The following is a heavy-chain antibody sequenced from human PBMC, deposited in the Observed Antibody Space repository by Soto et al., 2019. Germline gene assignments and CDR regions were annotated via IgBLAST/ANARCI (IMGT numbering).Heavy chain of an antibody. J-gene: IGHJ4*02. CDR2: ISGSGGST. CDR1: GFTFSSYA. CDR3: AKASYDILTGYYDY. D-gene: IGHD3-9*01. Sequence: GGSLRLSCAASGFTFSSYAMSWVRQAPGKGLEWVSAISGSGGSTYYADSVKGRFTISRDNSKNTLYLQMNSLRAEDTAVYYCAKASYDILTGYYDYWGQGTLVTVSS. V-gene: IGHV3-23*01.